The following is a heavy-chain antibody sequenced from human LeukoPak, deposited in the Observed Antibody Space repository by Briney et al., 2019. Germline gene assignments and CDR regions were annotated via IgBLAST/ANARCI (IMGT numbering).Heavy chain of an antibody. V-gene: IGHV3-7*01. CDR2: IKQDGSEK. CDR3: VGTSRSATVTTYNWVDP. CDR1: GFSFSSYW. D-gene: IGHD4-17*01. J-gene: IGHJ5*02. Sequence: GGSLRLSCAASGFSFSSYWMTWVRQAPGKGLEWVANIKQDGSEKYYVDSVKGRFTISRDNAKNSLYLQMNSLRAEDTAVYYCVGTSRSATVTTYNWVDPWGQGTLVTVSS.